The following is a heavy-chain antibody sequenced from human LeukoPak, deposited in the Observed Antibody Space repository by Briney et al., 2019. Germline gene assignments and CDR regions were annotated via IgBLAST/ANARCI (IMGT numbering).Heavy chain of an antibody. CDR2: ISSSSSTI. J-gene: IGHJ4*02. Sequence: PGGSLRLSCAASGFTFSSYSMNWVRQAPGKGLEWVSYISSSSSTIYYADSVKGRFTISRDNAKNSLYLQMNSLRAEDTAVYYCARRYQSSGYFYYFDYWGQGTLVTVSS. CDR1: GFTFSSYS. V-gene: IGHV3-48*01. CDR3: ARRYQSSGYFYYFDY. D-gene: IGHD3-22*01.